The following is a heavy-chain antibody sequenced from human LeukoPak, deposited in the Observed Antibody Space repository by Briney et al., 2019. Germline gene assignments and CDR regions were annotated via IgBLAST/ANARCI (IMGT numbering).Heavy chain of an antibody. V-gene: IGHV4-30-4*01. CDR1: GVSISSGDYY. D-gene: IGHD3-22*01. CDR2: TYYSGST. J-gene: IGHJ5*02. Sequence: SETLSLTCTVSGVSISSGDYYWSWIRQPPGKCLEWIVYTYYSGSTYYNPSLKSRVTISVDTSKNQFSLKLSSVTAADTAVYYCARPYYYDSRIDPWGQGTRVTVSS. CDR3: ARPYYYDSRIDP.